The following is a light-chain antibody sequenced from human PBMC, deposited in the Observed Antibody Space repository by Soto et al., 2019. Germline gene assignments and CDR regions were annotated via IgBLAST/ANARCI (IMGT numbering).Light chain of an antibody. CDR3: SSYTGSNTPVV. CDR2: DVS. V-gene: IGLV2-14*01. CDR1: SSDVGGYNY. Sequence: QSALTQPASVSGSPGQSITISCTGTSSDVGGYNYVSWYQQHPGKAPNLIIFDVSNRPSGVSNRFSGSKSGNSASLTISGRHAEDEAHHYCSSYTGSNTPVVFGGGTKLTVL. J-gene: IGLJ2*01.